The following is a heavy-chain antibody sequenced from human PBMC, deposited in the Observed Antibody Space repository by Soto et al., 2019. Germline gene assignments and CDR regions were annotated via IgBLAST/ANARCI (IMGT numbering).Heavy chain of an antibody. D-gene: IGHD6-19*01. CDR3: ARDRSSGWYEVDY. Sequence: QVQLQESSPGLVKPSETLSLTCTVSGGSISSYYWSWIRQPPGKGLEWIGYIYYSGSTNYNPSLKSRVTISVDTSKNQFSLKLSSVTAADTAVYYCARDRSSGWYEVDYWGQGTLVTVSS. CDR1: GGSISSYY. CDR2: IYYSGST. J-gene: IGHJ4*02. V-gene: IGHV4-59*01.